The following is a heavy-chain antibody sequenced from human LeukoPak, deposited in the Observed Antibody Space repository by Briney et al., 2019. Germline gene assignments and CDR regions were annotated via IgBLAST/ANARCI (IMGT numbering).Heavy chain of an antibody. D-gene: IGHD4-23*01. V-gene: IGHV4-31*03. Sequence: PSETLSLTCTVSGGSISSGGYYWSWIRQHPGKGLEWIGYIYYSGSTYYNPSLKSRVTISVDTSKNQFSLKLSSVTAADTAVYYCASGTDPLLRWAAGAFDIWGQGTMVAVSS. CDR1: GGSISSGGYY. CDR2: IYYSGST. CDR3: ASGTDPLLRWAAGAFDI. J-gene: IGHJ3*02.